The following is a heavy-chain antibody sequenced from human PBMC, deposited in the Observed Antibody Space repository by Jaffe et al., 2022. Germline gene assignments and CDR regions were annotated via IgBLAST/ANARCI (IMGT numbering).Heavy chain of an antibody. V-gene: IGHV1-2*02. CDR1: GYTFTGYY. CDR2: INPNSGGT. CDR3: ARGRVDTAMEHHMDV. J-gene: IGHJ6*03. Sequence: QVQLVQSGAEVKKPGASVKVSCKASGYTFTGYYMHWVRQAPGQGLEWMGWINPNSGGTNYAQKFQGRVTMTRDTSISTAYMELSRLRSDDTAVYYCARGRVDTAMEHHMDVWGKGTTVTVSS. D-gene: IGHD5-18*01.